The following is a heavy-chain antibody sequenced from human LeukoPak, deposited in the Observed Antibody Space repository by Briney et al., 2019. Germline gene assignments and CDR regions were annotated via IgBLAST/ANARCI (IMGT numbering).Heavy chain of an antibody. D-gene: IGHD4-23*01. V-gene: IGHV1-69*13. J-gene: IGHJ4*02. Sequence: ASVKVSCKASGGTFSSYDISWVRQAPGRGLEWMGGITPLFGVANYAQKFQGRVTISAVESKSTAYMELRSLRSEDTAVYYCARGWLAETTVVTPYNYWGQGTLVTVSS. CDR2: ITPLFGVA. CDR3: ARGWLAETTVVTPYNY. CDR1: GGTFSSYD.